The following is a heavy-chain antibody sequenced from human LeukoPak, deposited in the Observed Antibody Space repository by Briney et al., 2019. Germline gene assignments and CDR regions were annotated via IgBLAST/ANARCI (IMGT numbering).Heavy chain of an antibody. CDR3: ARGHYDVLTSSYKWTPDY. J-gene: IGHJ4*02. D-gene: IGHD3-9*01. Sequence: GGSLRLSCAASGFTFSSYSMNWVRQAPGKGLEWVSSISSSSSYTYYADSVKGRFTTSRDNAKNSLSLRLDSLRAEDTAVYYCARGHYDVLTSSYKWTPDYWGQGTLVTVSS. V-gene: IGHV3-21*06. CDR1: GFTFSSYS. CDR2: ISSSSSYT.